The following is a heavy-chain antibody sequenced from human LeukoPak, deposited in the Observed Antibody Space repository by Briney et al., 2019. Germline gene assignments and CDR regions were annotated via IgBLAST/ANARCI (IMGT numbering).Heavy chain of an antibody. Sequence: GGSLRLSCAASGFTFSSYAMSWVRQAPGKGLEWVSAISGSGGSTYYVDSVKGRFTISRDNSKNTLYLQMNSLRAEDTAVYYCAKDPPWSGYYFEYFQHWGQGTLVTVSS. D-gene: IGHD3-3*01. CDR2: ISGSGGST. CDR3: AKDPPWSGYYFEYFQH. J-gene: IGHJ1*01. CDR1: GFTFSSYA. V-gene: IGHV3-23*01.